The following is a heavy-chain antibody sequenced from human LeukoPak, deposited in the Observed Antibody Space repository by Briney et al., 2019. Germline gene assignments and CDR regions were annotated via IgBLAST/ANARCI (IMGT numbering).Heavy chain of an antibody. CDR3: TRCYTGSGENYFDY. CDR1: GFTFSSYS. J-gene: IGHJ4*02. CDR2: ISSSSSYI. D-gene: IGHD2-2*02. Sequence: PGGSLRLSCAASGFTFSSYSMNWVRQAPGKGLEWVPSISSSSSYIYYADSVKGRFTISRDNAKNSLYLQMNSLRAEDTAVYYCTRCYTGSGENYFDYWGQGTLVTVSS. V-gene: IGHV3-21*01.